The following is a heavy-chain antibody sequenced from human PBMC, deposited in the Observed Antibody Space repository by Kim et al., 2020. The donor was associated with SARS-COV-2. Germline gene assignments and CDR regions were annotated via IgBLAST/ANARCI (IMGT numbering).Heavy chain of an antibody. J-gene: IGHJ5*02. CDR3: ARSLVGYYDSSGSYNWFDP. D-gene: IGHD3-22*01. V-gene: IGHV5-51*01. CDR1: GYSFTSCW. Sequence: GESLKISCKGSGYSFTSCWIGWVRQMPGKGLEWMGIIYPGDSDTRYSPSFQGQVTISADKSISTAYLQWSSLKASDTAMYYCARSLVGYYDSSGSYNWFDPWGQGTLVTVSS. CDR2: IYPGDSDT.